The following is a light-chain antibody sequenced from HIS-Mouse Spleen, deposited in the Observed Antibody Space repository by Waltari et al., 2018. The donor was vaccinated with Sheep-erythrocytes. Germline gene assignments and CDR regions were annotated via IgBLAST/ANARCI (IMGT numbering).Light chain of an antibody. CDR3: CSYAGSYNHV. CDR2: EVS. CDR1: RSDVGGYHY. J-gene: IGLJ1*01. Sequence: QSALTQPRSVSGSPGQSVPISCTGTRSDVGGYHYVSWYQQHPGKAPKLMIYEVSKRPSGVPDRFSGSKSGNTASLTISGLQAEDEADYYCCSYAGSYNHVFATGTKVTVL. V-gene: IGLV2-11*01.